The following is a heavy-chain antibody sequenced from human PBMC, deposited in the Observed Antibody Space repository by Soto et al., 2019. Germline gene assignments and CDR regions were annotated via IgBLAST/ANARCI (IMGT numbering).Heavy chain of an antibody. V-gene: IGHV1-46*01. D-gene: IGHD6-13*01. Sequence: ASVKVSCKASGYTVTSYYMHWVRQAPGQGLEWMGIINPSGGSTSYAQKFQGRVTMTRDTSTSTVYMELSSLRSDDTAVFYCARGPPSYSNTWYDYFDRWGQGTRVTVSS. CDR3: ARGPPSYSNTWYDYFDR. CDR1: GYTVTSYY. CDR2: INPSGGST. J-gene: IGHJ5*02.